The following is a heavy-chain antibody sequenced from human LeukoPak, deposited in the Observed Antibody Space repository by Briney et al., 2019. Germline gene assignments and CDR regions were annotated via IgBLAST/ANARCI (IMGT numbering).Heavy chain of an antibody. CDR1: GFTFSRSA. CDR2: ISYDGSKT. Sequence: GGSLRLSCAASGFTFSRSAMHWVRQAPGKGLEWVAIISYDGSKTFYADSVKGRFAISRDNPGNTLYLQMNSLRAEDTALYFCAKKAQYNGNYPLDYWGQGTLVTVSS. V-gene: IGHV3-30-3*02. J-gene: IGHJ4*02. D-gene: IGHD1-26*01. CDR3: AKKAQYNGNYPLDY.